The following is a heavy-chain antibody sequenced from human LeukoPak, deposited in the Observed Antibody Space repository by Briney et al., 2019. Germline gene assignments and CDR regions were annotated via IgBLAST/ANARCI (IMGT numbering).Heavy chain of an antibody. CDR3: ARGRGIAALWWFDP. D-gene: IGHD6-13*01. CDR2: IYTSGST. CDR1: GGSISSYH. V-gene: IGHV4-4*07. Sequence: PSETLSLTCTVSGGSISSYHWSWIRQPAGKGLEWIGRIYTSGSTNYNPSLKSRVTMSVDTSKNQFSLKLSSVTAADTAVYYCARGRGIAALWWFDPWGQGTLVTVSS. J-gene: IGHJ5*02.